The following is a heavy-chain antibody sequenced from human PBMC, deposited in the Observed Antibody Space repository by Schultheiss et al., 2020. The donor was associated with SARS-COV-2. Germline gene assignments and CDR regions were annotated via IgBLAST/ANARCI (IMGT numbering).Heavy chain of an antibody. CDR2: IYHSGST. Sequence: GSLRLSCTVSGGSISSSNWWSWVRQPPGKGLEWIGEIYHSGSTNYNPSLKSRVTISVDTSKNQFSLKLSSVTAADTAVYYCARQGNIVVVTPYWYFDLWGRGTLVTVSS. CDR3: ARQGNIVVVTPYWYFDL. J-gene: IGHJ2*01. D-gene: IGHD3-22*01. CDR1: GGSISSSNW. V-gene: IGHV4-4*02.